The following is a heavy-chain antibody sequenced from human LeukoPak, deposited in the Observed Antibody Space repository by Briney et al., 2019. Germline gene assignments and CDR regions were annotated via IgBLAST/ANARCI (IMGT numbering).Heavy chain of an antibody. CDR2: IYYSGST. Sequence: PSETLSLTCTVSGGSISTYYWSWIRQPPGKGLEWVGYIYYSGSTNYNPSLKSRVTISVDTSKNQFSLKLSSVTAADTAVYYCARGSIDSHIAATAFDFWGQGTLVTVSS. J-gene: IGHJ4*02. CDR3: ARGSIDSHIAATAFDF. CDR1: GGSISTYY. V-gene: IGHV4-59*01. D-gene: IGHD6-6*01.